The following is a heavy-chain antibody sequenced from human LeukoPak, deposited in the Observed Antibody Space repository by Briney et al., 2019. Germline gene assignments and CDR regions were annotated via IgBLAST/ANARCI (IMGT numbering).Heavy chain of an antibody. CDR3: AKEGVGYCSGGSCYSVVY. J-gene: IGHJ4*02. CDR2: ISWNSGSI. V-gene: IGHV3-9*01. Sequence: GGSLRLPCAASGFTFDDYAMHWVRQAPGKGLEWVSGISWNSGSIGHADSVKGRFTISRDNAKNSLYLQMNSLRAEDTALYYCAKEGVGYCSGGSCYSVVYWGQGTLVTVSS. CDR1: GFTFDDYA. D-gene: IGHD2-15*01.